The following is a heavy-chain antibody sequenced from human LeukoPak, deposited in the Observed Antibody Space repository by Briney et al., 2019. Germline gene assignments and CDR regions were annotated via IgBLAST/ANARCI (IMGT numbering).Heavy chain of an antibody. CDR1: GGSISSGGYY. D-gene: IGHD3-10*01. Sequence: SETLSLTCAVSGGSISSGGYYWSWIRQPPGKGLEWIGYIYYSGSTNYNPSLKSRVTISVDTSKNQFSLKLSSVTAADTAVYYCARDFPPSTMVRGVFDYWGQGTLVTVSS. J-gene: IGHJ4*02. V-gene: IGHV4-61*08. CDR2: IYYSGST. CDR3: ARDFPPSTMVRGVFDY.